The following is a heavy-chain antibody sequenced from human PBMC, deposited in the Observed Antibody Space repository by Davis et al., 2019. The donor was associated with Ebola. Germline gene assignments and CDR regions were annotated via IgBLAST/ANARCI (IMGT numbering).Heavy chain of an antibody. CDR1: GFSFAFSGYT. D-gene: IGHD4-23*01. CDR3: ARWRNGREYIDL. J-gene: IGHJ4*02. Sequence: PGGSLRLSCEASGFSFAFSGYTMFWVRQAPGRGLEWVSGVYETGAAIYYADSVKGRFTVSRDDSYNTLSLQMNSLTFEDTAVYYCARWRNGREYIDLWGQGTQVTVS. CDR2: VYETGAAI. V-gene: IGHV3-23*01.